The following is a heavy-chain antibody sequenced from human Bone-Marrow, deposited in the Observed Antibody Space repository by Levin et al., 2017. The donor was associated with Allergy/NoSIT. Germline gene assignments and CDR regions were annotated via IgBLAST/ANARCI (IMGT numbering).Heavy chain of an antibody. J-gene: IGHJ5*02. D-gene: IGHD6-13*01. Sequence: GASVKVSCAASGFTLVDYAMHWVRQAPGKGLEWVSLITWDGGSTHYGDSVKGRFTISRDNTNNSLYLEMKGLTTEDSALYYCARGGHYSNSWNNYFDPWGQGTLVIVSS. V-gene: IGHV3-43D*04. CDR1: GFTLVDYA. CDR2: ITWDGGST. CDR3: ARGGHYSNSWNNYFDP.